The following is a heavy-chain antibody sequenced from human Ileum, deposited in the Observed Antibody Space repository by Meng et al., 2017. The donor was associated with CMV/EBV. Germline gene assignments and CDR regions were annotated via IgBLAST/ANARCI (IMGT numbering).Heavy chain of an antibody. D-gene: IGHD4-17*01. J-gene: IGHJ5*02. Sequence: QVRRVQSGAEVKKPGASVKVPCKGSGYTFTNFAISWVRQAPGQGLEWMGWISTYNGETKLAQKFTDRVTMTRDTSTSTAYMELRSLRSDDTAVYYCARDGVYGDPSGSWGQGTLVTVSS. CDR2: ISTYNGET. CDR1: GYTFTNFA. V-gene: IGHV1-18*01. CDR3: ARDGVYGDPSGS.